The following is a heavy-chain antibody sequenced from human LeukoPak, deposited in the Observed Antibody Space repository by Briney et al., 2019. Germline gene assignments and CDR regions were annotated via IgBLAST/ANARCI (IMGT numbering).Heavy chain of an antibody. CDR2: IIPIFGTE. D-gene: IGHD4-17*01. J-gene: IGHJ5*02. CDR3: ARDFADYGDYWPRFDP. V-gene: IGHV1-69*13. Sequence: SVKVSCKASGGTFSSYAISGVRQAPGRGREWMGGIIPIFGTENYAQKFQGRVPITAAESTSTAYMELSSLRSEATAVYYCARDFADYGDYWPRFDPWGQGTLVTVSS. CDR1: GGTFSSYA.